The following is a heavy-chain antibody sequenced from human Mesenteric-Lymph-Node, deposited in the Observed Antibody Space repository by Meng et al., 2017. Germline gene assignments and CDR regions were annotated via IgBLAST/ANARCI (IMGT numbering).Heavy chain of an antibody. CDR1: GYTFTGYY. Sequence: QGQLVQCGSGVKKPGASVKVSCKASGYTFTGYYMHWVRQAPGQGLEWMGRINPNSGGTNYAQKFQGRVTMTRDTSISTAYMELSRLTSDDTAVYYCARGTPLIGASGKVAFEIWGQGTVVTVSS. D-gene: IGHD6-13*01. J-gene: IGHJ3*02. V-gene: IGHV1-2*06. CDR2: INPNSGGT. CDR3: ARGTPLIGASGKVAFEI.